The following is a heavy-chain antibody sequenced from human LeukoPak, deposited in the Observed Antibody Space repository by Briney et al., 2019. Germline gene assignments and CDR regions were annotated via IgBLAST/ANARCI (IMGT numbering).Heavy chain of an antibody. Sequence: ASVKVSCKASGYSLTSYGISWVRQAPGQGLEWMGRINGFNGNTKFAQKFQGRVTMTTDTSTSTAYMELRSLRSDDTAVYYCARDYYDSTNYHNLFEYWGQGMLVTVSS. CDR2: INGFNGNT. CDR3: ARDYYDSTNYHNLFEY. CDR1: GYSLTSYG. J-gene: IGHJ4*02. D-gene: IGHD3-22*01. V-gene: IGHV1-18*01.